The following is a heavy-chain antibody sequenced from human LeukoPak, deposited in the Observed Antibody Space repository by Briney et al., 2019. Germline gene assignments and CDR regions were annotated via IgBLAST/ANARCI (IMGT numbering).Heavy chain of an antibody. J-gene: IGHJ5*02. Sequence: SETLSLTCTVSGGSISSSSYYWGWIRQPPGKGLEWIGSIYYSGSTYYNPSLKSRVTISVDTSKNQFSLKLRSVTAADTAVYYWARQPPPPPAVAAGPFDPWGQGTLVTVSS. CDR1: GGSISSSSYY. CDR2: IYYSGST. CDR3: ARQPPPPPAVAAGPFDP. D-gene: IGHD6-19*01. V-gene: IGHV4-39*01.